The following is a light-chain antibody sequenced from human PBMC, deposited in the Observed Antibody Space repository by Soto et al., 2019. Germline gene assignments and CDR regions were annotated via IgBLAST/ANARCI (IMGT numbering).Light chain of an antibody. V-gene: IGKV1-5*03. J-gene: IGKJ1*01. CDR3: QQYNTYST. CDR2: KAS. CDR1: QSIGTW. Sequence: DIQMTQSPSTLSASVGDRVTITCRASQSIGTWLAWYQQKPGKAPNLLIYKASTLESGVPSRFSGSRSGTEFTLTISSLQPDDFATYYCQQYNTYSTFGQGTKVEIK.